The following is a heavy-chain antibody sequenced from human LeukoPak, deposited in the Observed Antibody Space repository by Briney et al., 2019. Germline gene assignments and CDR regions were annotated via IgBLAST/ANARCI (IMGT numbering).Heavy chain of an antibody. J-gene: IGHJ6*02. V-gene: IGHV3-43*02. CDR2: IKSDGGET. D-gene: IGHD1-26*01. CDR3: ATWAFYHGLDV. Sequence: GGSLRLSCAASGFTLHAFEMHWVRQAPGKGLEWVSLIKSDGGETDYADSVRGRFTISRDNGKNSLYLQMNSLRSEDTALYYCATWAFYHGLDVWGQGTTVTVSS. CDR1: GFTLHAFE.